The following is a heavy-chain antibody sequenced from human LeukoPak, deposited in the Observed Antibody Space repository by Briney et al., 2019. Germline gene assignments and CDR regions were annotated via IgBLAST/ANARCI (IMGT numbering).Heavy chain of an antibody. Sequence: GGSLRLSCAASGFTFSSYWMHWVRQAPGKGLVWVSRINSDGSSTDCADSVKGRFTISRDNAKNTLYLQMNSLRAEDTAVYYCARVGSGNYYAYWGQGTLVTVSS. CDR1: GFTFSSYW. CDR3: ARVGSGNYYAY. J-gene: IGHJ4*02. D-gene: IGHD3-10*01. V-gene: IGHV3-74*01. CDR2: INSDGSST.